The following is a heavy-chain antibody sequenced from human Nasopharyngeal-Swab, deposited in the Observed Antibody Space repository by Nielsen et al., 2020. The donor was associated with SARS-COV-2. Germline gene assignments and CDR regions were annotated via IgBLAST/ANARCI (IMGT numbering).Heavy chain of an antibody. CDR1: GFTFSSYS. J-gene: IGHJ4*02. Sequence: GGSLRLSCAASGFTFSSYSMNWVRQAPGKGLEWVSSISSSSSYIYYADSVKGRFTISRDNAKNSLYLQMNSLRAEDTALYFFSSSVRLVRWLQLFDYWGQGTLVTVSS. D-gene: IGHD5-24*01. V-gene: IGHV3-21*04. CDR3: SSSVRLVRWLQLFDY. CDR2: ISSSSSYI.